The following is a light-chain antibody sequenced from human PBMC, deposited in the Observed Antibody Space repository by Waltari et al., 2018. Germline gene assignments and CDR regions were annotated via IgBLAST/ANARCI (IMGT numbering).Light chain of an antibody. CDR1: SGRIATNY. J-gene: IGLJ2*01. CDR2: DDR. CDR3: QSYYNRSLV. Sequence: FMLTQPHSVSESPGKTVTISCTASSGRIATNYVHWYQQRPGSAPPTVIYDDRQRPPWVPDRFSGSIDDFSNSASLTISELQTEDEADYYCQSYYNRSLVFGGGTRLTVL. V-gene: IGLV6-57*02.